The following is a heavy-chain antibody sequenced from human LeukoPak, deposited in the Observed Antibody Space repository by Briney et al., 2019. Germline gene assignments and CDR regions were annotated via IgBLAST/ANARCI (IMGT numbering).Heavy chain of an antibody. Sequence: PSETLSLTCTASGGSISSGGYYWSWIRQHPGKGLEWIGYIYYSGSTYYNPSLKSRVTISVDTSKNQFSLKLSSVTAADTAEYYCARDHGYSYGQDYWGQGTLVTVSS. V-gene: IGHV4-31*03. CDR2: IYYSGST. D-gene: IGHD5-18*01. J-gene: IGHJ4*02. CDR3: ARDHGYSYGQDY. CDR1: GGSISSGGYY.